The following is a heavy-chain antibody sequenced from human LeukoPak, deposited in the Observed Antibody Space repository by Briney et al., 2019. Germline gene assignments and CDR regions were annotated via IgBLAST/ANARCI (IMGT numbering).Heavy chain of an antibody. CDR3: ARGRLYAFDI. Sequence: ASVKVSCKASGGTFSSYAVSWVRQAPGQGLEWMGGIILIFGTANYAQKFQGRVTITADESTSTVYMELSSLRSEDTAVYYCARGRLYAFDIWGQGTMVTVSS. J-gene: IGHJ3*02. V-gene: IGHV1-69*01. CDR2: IILIFGTA. CDR1: GGTFSSYA.